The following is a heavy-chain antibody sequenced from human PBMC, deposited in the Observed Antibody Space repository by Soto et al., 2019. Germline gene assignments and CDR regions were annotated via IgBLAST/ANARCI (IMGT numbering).Heavy chain of an antibody. Sequence: GGSLRLSCAASGFTFDDYAMHWVRQAPGKGLEWVSGISWNSGSIGYADSVKGRFTISRDNAKNSLYLQMNSLRAEDTALYYCAKDAVADYYYYYYMDVWGKGTTVTVSS. CDR1: GFTFDDYA. CDR2: ISWNSGSI. CDR3: AKDAVADYYYYYYMDV. D-gene: IGHD6-19*01. J-gene: IGHJ6*03. V-gene: IGHV3-9*01.